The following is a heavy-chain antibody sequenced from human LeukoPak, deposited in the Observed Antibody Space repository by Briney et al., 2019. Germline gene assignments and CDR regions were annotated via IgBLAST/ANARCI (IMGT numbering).Heavy chain of an antibody. V-gene: IGHV3-30-3*01. CDR2: ISYDGSNK. CDR3: ARDRGGDFWSGYYKEFDY. CDR1: GFTFSSYA. Sequence: GGSLRLSCAASGFTFSSYAMHWVRQAPGKGLEWVAVISYDGSNKYYADSVKGRFTISRDNSKNTLYLQMNSLRAEDTAVYYCARDRGGDFWSGYYKEFDYWGQGTLVTVSS. J-gene: IGHJ4*02. D-gene: IGHD3-3*01.